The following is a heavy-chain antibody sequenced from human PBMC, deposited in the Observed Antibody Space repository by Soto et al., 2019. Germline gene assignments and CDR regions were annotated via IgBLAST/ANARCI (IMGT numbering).Heavy chain of an antibody. D-gene: IGHD3-3*01. CDR2: MNANSGNT. CDR3: ARVWIVGQQSGGAHEYYYYGMDV. J-gene: IGHJ6*02. V-gene: IGHV1-8*01. CDR1: GYSFTTND. Sequence: ASSKFSCHASGYSFTTNDINRVLQDTGHGLAWLGGMNANSGNTAYPRKFQGRVTMTRNTSLSTAYMELSSLRSADTAVYYCARVWIVGQQSGGAHEYYYYGMDVWGQGTTVTVS.